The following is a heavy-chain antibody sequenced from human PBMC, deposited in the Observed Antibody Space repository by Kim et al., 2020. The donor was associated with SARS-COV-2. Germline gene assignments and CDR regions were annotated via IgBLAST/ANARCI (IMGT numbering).Heavy chain of an antibody. D-gene: IGHD6-13*01. Sequence: NYAQKFQGGVTITADESTSTAYMGLSSLRSEDTAVYYCAASSSFYNWFDPWGQGTLVTVSS. V-gene: IGHV1-69*01. J-gene: IGHJ5*02. CDR3: AASSSFYNWFDP.